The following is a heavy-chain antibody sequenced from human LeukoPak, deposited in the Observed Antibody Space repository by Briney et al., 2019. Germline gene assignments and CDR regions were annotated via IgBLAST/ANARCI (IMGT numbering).Heavy chain of an antibody. J-gene: IGHJ6*04. Sequence: PGGSLRLSCAASGFSFSTHWMNWVRQAPGKGLERVANIKQDGSEKNYVDSVKGRFTVSRDNAENSLYLQIVSLRAEDTAVYYCARIADDGSGSYNRSMDVWGRGTTVTVSS. CDR1: GFSFSTHW. D-gene: IGHD3-10*01. CDR3: ARIADDGSGSYNRSMDV. CDR2: IKQDGSEK. V-gene: IGHV3-7*03.